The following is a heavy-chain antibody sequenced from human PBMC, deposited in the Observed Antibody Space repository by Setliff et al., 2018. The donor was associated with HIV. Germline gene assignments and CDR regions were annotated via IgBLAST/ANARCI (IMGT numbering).Heavy chain of an antibody. CDR1: GFIFSNSI. CDR2: IALGSTTI. D-gene: IGHD5-12*01. V-gene: IGHV3-48*04. Sequence: GGSLRLSCAGSGFIFSNSILTWVRQAPGKGLEWVSYIALGSTTIYYGDSVRGRFTISRDNAKNSLYLQMNSLRAEDTALYYCAKDIRHSGYDHFDYWGQGTLVTVSS. CDR3: AKDIRHSGYDHFDY. J-gene: IGHJ4*02.